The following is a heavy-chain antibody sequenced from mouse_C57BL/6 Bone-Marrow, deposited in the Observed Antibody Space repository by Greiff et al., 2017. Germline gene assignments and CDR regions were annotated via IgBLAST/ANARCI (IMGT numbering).Heavy chain of an antibody. J-gene: IGHJ2*01. V-gene: IGHV10-1*01. CDR1: GFSFNTYA. D-gene: IGHD2-3*01. CDR3: VRQGGWLPHYFDY. CDR2: IRSKSNNYAT. Sequence: EVQGVESGGGLVQPKGSLKLSCAASGFSFNTYAMNWVRQAPGKGLEWVARIRSKSNNYATYYADSVKDRFTISRDDSESMLYLQMNNLKTEDTAMYYCVRQGGWLPHYFDYWGQGTTLTVSS.